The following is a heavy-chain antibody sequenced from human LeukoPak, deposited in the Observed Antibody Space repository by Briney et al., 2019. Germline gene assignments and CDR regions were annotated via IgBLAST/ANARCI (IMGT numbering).Heavy chain of an antibody. Sequence: PGGSLRLSCAAPGCTFSSNSMNWVRQAPGKGLEWVSLISSSSSMIYYADSVKGRFTISRDNAKNSLYLQMKSLRDEDTAIYYCARDYGDLPARVPYFDYWGQGTLVTVSS. V-gene: IGHV3-48*02. CDR2: ISSSSSMI. D-gene: IGHD4-17*01. CDR3: ARDYGDLPARVPYFDY. CDR1: GCTFSSNS. J-gene: IGHJ4*02.